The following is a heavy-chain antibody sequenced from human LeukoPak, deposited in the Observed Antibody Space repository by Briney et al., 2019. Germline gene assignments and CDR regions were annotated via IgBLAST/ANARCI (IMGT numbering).Heavy chain of an antibody. J-gene: IGHJ4*02. CDR2: ISRNGNRI. CDR3: AKDYRRDGYNYYFDY. Sequence: QPGGSLRLSCAASGFTFSTYAMHWVRQAPGKGLEYVSGISRNGNRIYYANSVKGRFTISRDNSKNTLYLQMDSLRPEDTAVYYCAKDYRRDGYNYYFDYWGQGTLVTLSS. D-gene: IGHD5-24*01. CDR1: GFTFSTYA. V-gene: IGHV3-64*01.